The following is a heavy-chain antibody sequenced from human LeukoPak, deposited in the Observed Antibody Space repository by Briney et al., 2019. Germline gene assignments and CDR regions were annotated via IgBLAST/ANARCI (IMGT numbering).Heavy chain of an antibody. D-gene: IGHD5-18*01. V-gene: IGHV3-30-3*01. CDR2: ISYDGSNK. J-gene: IGHJ6*02. Sequence: PGGSLRLSCAASGFTFSSYAMHWVRQAPGKGLEWVAVISYDGSNKYYADSVKGRFTISRDNSKNTLYLQMNSLRAEDTAVYYCARARRGYRNYYSYGMDVWGQGTTVTVSS. CDR1: GFTFSSYA. CDR3: ARARRGYRNYYSYGMDV.